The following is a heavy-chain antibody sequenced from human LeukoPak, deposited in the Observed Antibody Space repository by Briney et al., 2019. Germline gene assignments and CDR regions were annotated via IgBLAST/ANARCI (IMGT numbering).Heavy chain of an antibody. CDR1: GFTFSSYA. D-gene: IGHD5-18*01. CDR2: ISGGSTVI. J-gene: IGHJ4*02. Sequence: SGGPLRLSCAASGFTFSSYAMSWVRQAPGKGLEWVSYISGGSTVIDYADSVRGRFTISRDNAKNSLYLQMNSLRGEDTAVYYCARTRGYNYGYSDDWGQGTLVTVSS. CDR3: ARTRGYNYGYSDD. V-gene: IGHV3-48*01.